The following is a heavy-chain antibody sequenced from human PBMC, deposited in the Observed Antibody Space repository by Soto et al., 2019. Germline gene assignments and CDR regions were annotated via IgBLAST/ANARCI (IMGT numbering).Heavy chain of an antibody. CDR2: IHEDGSVL. CDR3: ARDTSPYCNTTVCYDAFDL. J-gene: IGHJ3*01. V-gene: IGHV3-7*04. CDR1: GFTFSSYW. D-gene: IGHD1-26*01. Sequence: EVQLVESGGGLVQPGGSLRLSCAASGFTFSSYWMTWVRQAPGKGLEWVANIHEDGSVLHYMDSVKGRFTISRDNVMNTVSLQLNSLRAEDTAVYYCARDTSPYCNTTVCYDAFDLWGQGTMVTVSS.